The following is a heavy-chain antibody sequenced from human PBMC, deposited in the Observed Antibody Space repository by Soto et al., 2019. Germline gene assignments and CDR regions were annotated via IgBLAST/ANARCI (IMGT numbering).Heavy chain of an antibody. J-gene: IGHJ4*01. CDR2: ISSNGGST. Sequence: GGSLRLSCSASGFTFSSYAMHWVRQAPGKGLEYVSAISSNGGSTYYADSVKGRFTISRDNSKNTLYLQMSSLRAEDTAVYYCVKDPRTGYSSGWYDFDYWGHGTLVTVSS. V-gene: IGHV3-64D*06. CDR1: GFTFSSYA. D-gene: IGHD6-19*01. CDR3: VKDPRTGYSSGWYDFDY.